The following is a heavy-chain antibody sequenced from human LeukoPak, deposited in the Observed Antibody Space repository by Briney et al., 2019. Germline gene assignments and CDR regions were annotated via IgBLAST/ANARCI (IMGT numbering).Heavy chain of an antibody. CDR2: INAGNGNT. V-gene: IGHV1-3*01. Sequence: ASVKVSCKASGYTFTSYAMHWVRQAPGQRLEWMGWINAGNGNTKYSQKFQGRVTITRDTSASTAYMELSSLRSEDTAVYYCARGGIYSSSWYGFTDAFDIWGQGTMVTVSS. CDR3: ARGGIYSSSWYGFTDAFDI. J-gene: IGHJ3*02. CDR1: GYTFTSYA. D-gene: IGHD6-13*01.